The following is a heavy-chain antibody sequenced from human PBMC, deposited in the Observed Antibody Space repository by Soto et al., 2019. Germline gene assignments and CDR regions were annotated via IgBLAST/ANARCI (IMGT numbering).Heavy chain of an antibody. CDR2: ISAYNGNT. CDR1: GYTFTSYG. V-gene: IGHV1-18*01. J-gene: IGHJ6*03. CDR3: ARAYYDFCGGYHPPKEYYMDV. D-gene: IGHD3-3*01. Sequence: QVPLVQSGAEVKKPGASVKVSCKASGYTFTSYGISWVRQAPGQGIEWMGWISAYNGNTNYAQKLQGRVTMTTDTCTSTVYMVLSGMGSDNTSVYYCARAYYDFCGGYHPPKEYYMDVWGKGTTVTVSS.